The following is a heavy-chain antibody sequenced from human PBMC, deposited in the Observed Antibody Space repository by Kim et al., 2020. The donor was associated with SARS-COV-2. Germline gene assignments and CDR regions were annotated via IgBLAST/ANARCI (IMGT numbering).Heavy chain of an antibody. J-gene: IGHJ4*02. V-gene: IGHV3-23*01. Sequence: GGSLRLSCEASGFTFSNHAMTWVRQAPGKGLEWVSAISGSGDSTYYADSVRGRFTISRDNSKNTLYLQMNSLRAEDTAVYYCAKRYGSNWGHFDSWGQGT. D-gene: IGHD7-27*01. CDR3: AKRYGSNWGHFDS. CDR1: GFTFSNHA. CDR2: ISGSGDST.